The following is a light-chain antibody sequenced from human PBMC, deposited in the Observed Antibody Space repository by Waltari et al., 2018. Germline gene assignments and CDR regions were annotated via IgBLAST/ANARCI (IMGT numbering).Light chain of an antibody. V-gene: IGKV3-20*01. J-gene: IGKJ1*01. CDR2: GAS. CDR3: QQYVSSPKT. Sequence: EIVLTQSPGTLSLSPGERATLSCRASESVTKYVAWYQHKPGQAPRLLIDGASTRVIGIPDRISGSGSGTDFTLTITRREPEDFAMYYCQQYVSSPKTFGPGTKVEIK. CDR1: ESVTKY.